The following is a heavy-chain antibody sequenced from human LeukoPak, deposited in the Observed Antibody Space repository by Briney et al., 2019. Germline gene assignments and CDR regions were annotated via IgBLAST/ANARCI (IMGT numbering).Heavy chain of an antibody. CDR2: VNRGGSRT. Sequence: PWGSLRLSCAASGFTFSTYWMHWVRQAPGKGLVWVSRVNRGGSRTSYADSVKGRFTISRDNAKNTLYLQMNSLRAEDTAVYYCARDRETYYDILTGYYTLGDAFDIWGQGTMVTVSS. J-gene: IGHJ3*02. CDR3: ARDRETYYDILTGYYTLGDAFDI. CDR1: GFTFSTYW. V-gene: IGHV3-74*01. D-gene: IGHD3-9*01.